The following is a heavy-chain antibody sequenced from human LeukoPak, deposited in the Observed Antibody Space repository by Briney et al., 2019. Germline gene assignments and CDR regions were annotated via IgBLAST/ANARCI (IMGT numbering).Heavy chain of an antibody. J-gene: IGHJ4*02. CDR3: ARESLGYCSSTSCPGGGIDY. CDR1: GGSFSGYY. CDR2: INHSGSA. D-gene: IGHD2-2*01. Sequence: SETLSLTCAVYGGSFSGYYWSWIRQPPGKGLEWIGEINHSGSANYNPSLKSRVTISVDTSKNQFPLKLSSVTAADTAVYYCARESLGYCSSTSCPGGGIDYWGQGTLVTVSS. V-gene: IGHV4-34*01.